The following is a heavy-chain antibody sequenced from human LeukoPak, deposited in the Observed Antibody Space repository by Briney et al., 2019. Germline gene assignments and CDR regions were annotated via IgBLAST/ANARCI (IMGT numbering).Heavy chain of an antibody. Sequence: PSGTLSLTCTVSGGSISSGSYYWSWIRQPAGKGLEWIGRIYTSGSTNYNPSLKSRVTISVDTSKNQFSLKLSSVTAADTAVYYCAREGLYSYQDYWGQGTLVTVSS. CDR2: IYTSGST. J-gene: IGHJ4*02. CDR1: GGSISSGSYY. CDR3: AREGLYSYQDY. D-gene: IGHD5-18*01. V-gene: IGHV4-61*02.